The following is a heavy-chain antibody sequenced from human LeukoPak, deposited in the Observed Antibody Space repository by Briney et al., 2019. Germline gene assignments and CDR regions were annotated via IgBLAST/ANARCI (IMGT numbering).Heavy chain of an antibody. CDR2: INPGGDRP. D-gene: IGHD1-26*01. CDR1: GYTFIGHY. CDR3: ARDHSEVWDGQMGWWLEP. Sequence: ASVKVSCKASGYTFIGHYMHWVRQAPGQGPEWLGLINPGGDRPNYAQTLRGRVTITRDTSTSTVYMELSSLTFEDTAIYYCARDHSEVWDGQMGWWLEPWGQGTLVTVSS. J-gene: IGHJ5*02. V-gene: IGHV1-46*04.